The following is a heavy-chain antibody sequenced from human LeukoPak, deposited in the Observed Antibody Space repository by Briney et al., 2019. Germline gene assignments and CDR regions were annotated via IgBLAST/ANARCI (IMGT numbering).Heavy chain of an antibody. CDR3: ATVLQGSGHDAFDI. CDR1: GYTLTELS. Sequence: ASVEVSCKVSGYTLTELSMHWVRQAPGKGLEWMGGFDPEDGETIYAQKFQGRVTMTEDTSTDTAYMELSSLRSEDTAVYYCATVLQGSGHDAFDIWGQGTMVTVSS. D-gene: IGHD3-10*01. V-gene: IGHV1-24*01. J-gene: IGHJ3*02. CDR2: FDPEDGET.